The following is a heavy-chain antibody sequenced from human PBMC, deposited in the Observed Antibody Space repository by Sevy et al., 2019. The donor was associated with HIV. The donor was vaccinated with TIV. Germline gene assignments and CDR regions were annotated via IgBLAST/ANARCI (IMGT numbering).Heavy chain of an antibody. CDR3: ARVGGYDFWSGSLEYYYYYGMDV. J-gene: IGHJ6*02. CDR1: GYTFTSYG. D-gene: IGHD3-3*01. V-gene: IGHV1-18*01. CDR2: ISAYNANT. Sequence: ASMKVSCKASGYTFTSYGISWVRQAPGQGLEWMGWISAYNANTNYAQKLQGRVTMTTDTSTSTAYMELRSLRSDDTAVYYCARVGGYDFWSGSLEYYYYYGMDVWGQGTTVTVSS.